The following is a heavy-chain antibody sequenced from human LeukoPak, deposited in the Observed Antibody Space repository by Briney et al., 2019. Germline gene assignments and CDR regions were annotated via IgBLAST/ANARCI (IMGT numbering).Heavy chain of an antibody. J-gene: IGHJ4*02. CDR1: GFTFRNSW. CDR3: ARSAAGLDY. Sequence: GGSLRLSRPASGFTFRNSWMAWVRQAPGKGLEWVANIKPDGSERYYVDSAKGRFTISKDNAKNSLYLQMNSLRVEDTAIYYCARSAAGLDYWGQGTLVTVSS. CDR2: IKPDGSER. D-gene: IGHD6-25*01. V-gene: IGHV3-7*01.